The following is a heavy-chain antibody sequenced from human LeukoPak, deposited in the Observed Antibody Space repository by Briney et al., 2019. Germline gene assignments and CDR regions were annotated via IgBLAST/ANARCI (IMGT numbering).Heavy chain of an antibody. Sequence: GASGKVSCKAFGYNFTVYYMHWVRQAPGQGLERMGGINPNTVVTDYAQKFQGRVTMTRVTSLRTAYMELSSLTSDDTAVYYCARTSIRDYTNFKIEGYYFGLDVWGQGTTVTVSS. D-gene: IGHD4-11*01. CDR3: ARTSIRDYTNFKIEGYYFGLDV. CDR2: INPNTVVT. V-gene: IGHV1-2*02. J-gene: IGHJ6*02. CDR1: GYNFTVYY.